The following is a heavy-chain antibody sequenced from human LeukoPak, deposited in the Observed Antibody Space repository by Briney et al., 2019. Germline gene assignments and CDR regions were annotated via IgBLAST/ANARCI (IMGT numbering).Heavy chain of an antibody. CDR3: ARWRSAGLDY. Sequence: PSETLSLTCSVCGDSISRSSYFWSWIRQPAGKGLEWIGRIYSSGTTDYSPFLKSRVTMSVDTSKNQFSLKLTSVTAADTAIYYCARWRSAGLDYWGQGNQVTVSS. V-gene: IGHV4-61*02. CDR2: IYSSGTT. J-gene: IGHJ4*02. D-gene: IGHD6-19*01. CDR1: GDSISRSSYF.